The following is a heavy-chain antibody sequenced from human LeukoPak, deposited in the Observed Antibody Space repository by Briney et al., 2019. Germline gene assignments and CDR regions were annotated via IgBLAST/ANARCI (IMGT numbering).Heavy chain of an antibody. CDR3: AKGHGYLDY. V-gene: IGHV3-23*01. J-gene: IGHJ4*02. CDR1: GLTFSSYA. CDR2: ISGSGRTT. D-gene: IGHD5-24*01. Sequence: GGSLRLSCAASGLTFSSYAMSWVRQAPGKGPEWVSAISGSGRTTYYADSVKGRFTISRDNSKNTLYLQMNSLRAEDTALYYCAKGHGYLDYWGQGTLVTVSS.